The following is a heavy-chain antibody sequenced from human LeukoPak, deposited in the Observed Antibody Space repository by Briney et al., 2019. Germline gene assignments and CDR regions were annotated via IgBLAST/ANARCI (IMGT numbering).Heavy chain of an antibody. V-gene: IGHV1-69*13. D-gene: IGHD2-2*01. J-gene: IGHJ5*02. Sequence: ASVKVSCKASGGTFSSYAISWVRQAPGQGLEWMGGIIPIFGTANYAQKFQGRVTITADESTSTAYMELSSLRSEDTAVYYCASGGYCDSASCYPNWFDPWGRGTLVTVSS. CDR1: GGTFSSYA. CDR2: IIPIFGTA. CDR3: ASGGYCDSASCYPNWFDP.